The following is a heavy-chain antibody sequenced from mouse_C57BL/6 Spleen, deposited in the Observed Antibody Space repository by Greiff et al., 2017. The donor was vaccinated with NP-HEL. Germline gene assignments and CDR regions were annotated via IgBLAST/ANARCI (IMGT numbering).Heavy chain of an antibody. D-gene: IGHD1-1*01. Sequence: VQLQQSGPELVKPGASVKISCKASGYSFTDYNMNWVKQSNGKSLEWIGVINPNYGTTSYNQKFKGKATLTVDQSSSTAYMQLNSLTSEDSAVYYCAGITTVVATNYWYFDVWGTGTTVTVSS. J-gene: IGHJ1*03. CDR3: AGITTVVATNYWYFDV. CDR1: GYSFTDYN. V-gene: IGHV1-39*01. CDR2: INPNYGTT.